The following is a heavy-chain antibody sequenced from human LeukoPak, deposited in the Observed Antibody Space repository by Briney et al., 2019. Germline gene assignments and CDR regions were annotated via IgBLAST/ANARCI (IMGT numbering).Heavy chain of an antibody. CDR2: SRNKANGYTT. V-gene: IGHV3-72*01. Sequence: GGSLRLSCATSGFTFSDYYIDWVRQAPGKGLEWVGRSRNKANGYTTTHAASVKGRFTISRDDSKNSVYLQMNSLKTEDPAVYYCARVGYYDSSGFSIDAFDFWGQGTLVTVSS. CDR1: GFTFSDYY. CDR3: ARVGYYDSSGFSIDAFDF. D-gene: IGHD3-22*01. J-gene: IGHJ3*01.